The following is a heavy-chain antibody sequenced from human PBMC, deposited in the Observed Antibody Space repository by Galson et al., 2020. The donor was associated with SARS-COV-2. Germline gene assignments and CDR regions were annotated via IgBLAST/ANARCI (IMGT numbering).Heavy chain of an antibody. V-gene: IGHV4-31*03. Sequence: SETLSLTCSVSGDSITSGDYYWSWIRQHPGKGLEWIGYIHKSGRTYYNPSLKSRLTISIDTSKNQFSLELTSVTAADTAMYFCARRGIITGLDYGDQGALVTVS. CDR2: IHKSGRT. CDR3: ARRGIITGLDY. D-gene: IGHD3-16*01. J-gene: IGHJ4*02. CDR1: GDSITSGDYY.